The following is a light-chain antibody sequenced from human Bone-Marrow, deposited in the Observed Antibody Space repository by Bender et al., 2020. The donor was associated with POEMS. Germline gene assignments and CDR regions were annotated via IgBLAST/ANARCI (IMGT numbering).Light chain of an antibody. Sequence: QSALTQPASVSGSPGQSVTISCTGTGNDIGAYNYVSWYQQHPGQAPKLIIYDVDHRLSGVSSRFSGSKSGNTASLTISGLQAEDEADYHCSSFTTRRTVVFGEGTKLTIL. V-gene: IGLV2-14*03. J-gene: IGLJ3*02. CDR3: SSFTTRRTVV. CDR2: DVD. CDR1: GNDIGAYNY.